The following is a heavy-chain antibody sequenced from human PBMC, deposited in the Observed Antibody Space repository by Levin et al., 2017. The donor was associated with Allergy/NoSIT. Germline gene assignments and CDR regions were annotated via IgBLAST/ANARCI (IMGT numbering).Heavy chain of an antibody. CDR3: ARAEVGSEH. Sequence: SETLSLTCKVSGGSISSGSYYWSWIRQPAAKGLEWIGRIYSSGSANYNPSLKSRVTISVDTSKNQFSLKLSSVTAADTAVYYCARAEVGSEHWGQGTLVTVYS. D-gene: IGHD3-10*01. J-gene: IGHJ4*02. CDR2: IYSSGSA. CDR1: GGSISSGSYY. V-gene: IGHV4-61*02.